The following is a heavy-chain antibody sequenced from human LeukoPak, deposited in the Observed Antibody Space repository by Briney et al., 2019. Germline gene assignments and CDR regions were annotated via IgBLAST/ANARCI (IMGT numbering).Heavy chain of an antibody. D-gene: IGHD6-13*01. J-gene: IGHJ6*02. V-gene: IGHV5-51*01. CDR3: ARQGGSSWSYYYYGMDV. CDR1: GYSFTSYW. Sequence: GESLKISCEGSGYSFTSYWIGWVRQMPGKGLEWMGIIYPGDSDTRYSPSFQGQVTISADKSISTAYLQWSSLKASDTAMYYCARQGGSSWSYYYYGMDVWGQGTTVTVSS. CDR2: IYPGDSDT.